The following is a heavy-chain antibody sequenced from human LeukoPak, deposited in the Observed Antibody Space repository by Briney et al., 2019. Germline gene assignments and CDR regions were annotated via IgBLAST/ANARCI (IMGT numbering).Heavy chain of an antibody. V-gene: IGHV4-59*08. CDR1: GGSISSYY. Sequence: SQTLSLTCTASGGSISSYYWSWIRQPPGKGLEWIGYIYYSGSTNYNPSLKSRVTISVDTSKDQFSLKLSSVTAADTAVYYCSAGTVDYYYYYGMDVWGQGTTVTVSS. CDR2: IYYSGST. J-gene: IGHJ6*02. D-gene: IGHD6-13*01. CDR3: SAGTVDYYYYYGMDV.